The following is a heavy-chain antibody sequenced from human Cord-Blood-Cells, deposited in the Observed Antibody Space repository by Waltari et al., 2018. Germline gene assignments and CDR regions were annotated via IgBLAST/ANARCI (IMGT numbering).Heavy chain of an antibody. CDR3: AKARVVGAPTGGFDL. J-gene: IGHJ2*01. D-gene: IGHD2-8*02. CDR1: GYSLSSVYY. V-gene: IGHV4-38-2*01. CDR2: IYHSGST. Sequence: QVQLQESGPGLVKPSETLSLTCAVSGYSLSSVYYWGWLRQPPGKGLEWIGSIYHSGSTYYNPSLKSRVTISVDTSKNQFSLKLSSVTAADTAVYYCAKARVVGAPTGGFDLWGRGTLVTVSS.